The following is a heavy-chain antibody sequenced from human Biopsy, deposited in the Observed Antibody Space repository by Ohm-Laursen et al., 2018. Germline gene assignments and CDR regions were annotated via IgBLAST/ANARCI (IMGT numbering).Heavy chain of an antibody. Sequence: GSSVKVSCKASGYTFTGYHVHWVRQAPGQGLEWMGWINAKTGDTNYAQKFQGRVTMTRDTSIGTAYVDLSSLRSDDTAVYYCTRGGYYYDSLDYYYWFDPWGQGTLVTVSS. CDR2: INAKTGDT. V-gene: IGHV1-2*02. J-gene: IGHJ5*02. CDR1: GYTFTGYH. D-gene: IGHD3-22*01. CDR3: TRGGYYYDSLDYYYWFDP.